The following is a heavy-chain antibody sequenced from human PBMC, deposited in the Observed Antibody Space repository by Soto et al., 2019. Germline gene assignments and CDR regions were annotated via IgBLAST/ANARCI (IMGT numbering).Heavy chain of an antibody. D-gene: IGHD4-17*01. CDR1: GGSISSYY. V-gene: IGHV4-4*07. Sequence: KTSETLSLTCTVSGGSISSYYWNWIRQPAGKGLEWIGRIYTSGSTNYNPSLKSRVTMSLDASKNQISLELSSVTAADTAVYYCARDDYADFYFVYWGQGTLVTVSS. J-gene: IGHJ4*02. CDR3: ARDDYADFYFVY. CDR2: IYTSGST.